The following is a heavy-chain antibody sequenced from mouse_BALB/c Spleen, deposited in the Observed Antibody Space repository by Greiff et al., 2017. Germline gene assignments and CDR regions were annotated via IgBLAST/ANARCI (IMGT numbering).Heavy chain of an antibody. Sequence: VQLKESGPGLVKPSQSLSLTCTVTGYSITSDYAWNWIRQFPGNKLEWMGYISYSGSTSYNPSLKSRISITRDTSKNQFFLQLNSVTTEDTATYYCARDYYGLFDYWGQGTTLTVSS. J-gene: IGHJ2*01. CDR1: GYSITSDYA. CDR2: ISYSGST. V-gene: IGHV3-2*02. CDR3: ARDYYGLFDY. D-gene: IGHD1-2*01.